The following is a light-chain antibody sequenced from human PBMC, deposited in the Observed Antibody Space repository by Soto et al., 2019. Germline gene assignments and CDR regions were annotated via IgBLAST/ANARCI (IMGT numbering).Light chain of an antibody. J-gene: IGKJ1*01. CDR3: QQYNTYTWT. CDR2: DAS. V-gene: IGKV1-5*01. Sequence: DIQMTQSPSTLPASVGDRVTITCRASQTISSWLAWYQQKPGKAPKLLIYDASSLESGVPSRFSGGGSGTEFTLTISSLQPDDFETYYCQQYNTYTWTFGQGNKV. CDR1: QTISSW.